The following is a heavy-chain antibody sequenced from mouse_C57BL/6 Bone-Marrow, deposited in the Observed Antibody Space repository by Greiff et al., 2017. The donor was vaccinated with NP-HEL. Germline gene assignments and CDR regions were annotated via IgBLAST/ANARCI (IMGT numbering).Heavy chain of an antibody. V-gene: IGHV1-80*01. J-gene: IGHJ1*03. CDR2: IYPGDGDT. D-gene: IGHD1-1*01. CDR3: ARWDLGSSYSWYFDV. CDR1: GYAFSSYW. Sequence: VKLQESGAELVKPGASVKISCKASGYAFSSYWMNWVKQRPGKGLEWIGQIYPGDGDTNYNGKFKGKATLTADKSSSTAYMQLSSLTSEDSAVYFCARWDLGSSYSWYFDVWGTGTTVTVSS.